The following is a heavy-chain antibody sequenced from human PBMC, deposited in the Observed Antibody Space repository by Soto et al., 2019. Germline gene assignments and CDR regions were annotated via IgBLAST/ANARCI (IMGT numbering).Heavy chain of an antibody. J-gene: IGHJ4*02. D-gene: IGHD1-26*01. CDR2: INAGNGNT. CDR3: ARDVGATDY. CDR1: GYTFTSYA. V-gene: IGHV1-3*01. Sequence: QVQLVQSGAEVKKPGASVKVSCKASGYTFTSYAMHWVRQAPGQRIEWMGWINAGNGNTKYSQKFQGRVTITRDTSASTANMELGSMRSKDTAVYYCARDVGATDYWGQGTLVTVSS.